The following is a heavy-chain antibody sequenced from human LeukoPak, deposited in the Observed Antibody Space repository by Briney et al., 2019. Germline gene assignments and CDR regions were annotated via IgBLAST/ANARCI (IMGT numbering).Heavy chain of an antibody. CDR1: GYTFTGYY. CDR2: INPNSGGT. J-gene: IGHJ5*02. Sequence: GASVKVSCKASGYTFTGYYMHWVRQAHGQGLEWMGWINPNSGGTNYAQKFQGRVTMTRDTSISTAYMELSRLRSDDTAVYYCARDWSGGGDLAKTWFDPWGQGTLVTVSS. V-gene: IGHV1-2*02. D-gene: IGHD2-21*02. CDR3: ARDWSGGGDLAKTWFDP.